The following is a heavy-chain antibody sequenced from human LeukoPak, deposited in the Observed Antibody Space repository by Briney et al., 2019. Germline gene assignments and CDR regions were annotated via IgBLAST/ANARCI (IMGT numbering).Heavy chain of an antibody. CDR1: GGTFSSYA. CDR2: IIPIFGTA. D-gene: IGHD5-12*01. V-gene: IGHV1-69*06. J-gene: IGHJ4*02. Sequence: SVKVSCKASGGTFSSYAISWVRQAPGQGLEWMGGIIPIFGTANYAQKFQGRVTITADKSTSTAYMELSSLRSEDTAVYYCARDRGYSGYGPFDYWGQGTLVTVSS. CDR3: ARDRGYSGYGPFDY.